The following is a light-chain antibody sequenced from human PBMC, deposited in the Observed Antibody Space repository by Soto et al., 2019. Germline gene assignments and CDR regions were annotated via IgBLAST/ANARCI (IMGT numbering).Light chain of an antibody. CDR2: EVS. CDR1: SSDVGGYNY. V-gene: IGLV2-8*01. Sequence: QSALTQPPSASGSPGQSVTISCTGTSSDVGGYNYVSWYQQHPGKAPKLLIYEVSKRPSGVPDRFSGSMPGTTASLTLSGLQAEDEADYYCISYSGNNHLVVFGGGTKLTVL. CDR3: ISYSGNNHLVV. J-gene: IGLJ2*01.